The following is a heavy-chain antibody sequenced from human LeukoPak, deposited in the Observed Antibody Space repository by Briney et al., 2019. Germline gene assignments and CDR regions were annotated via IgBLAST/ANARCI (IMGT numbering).Heavy chain of an antibody. J-gene: IGHJ4*02. CDR2: IKQDGSEK. CDR3: ARASYYDFWSGYYHFDY. D-gene: IGHD3-3*01. CDR1: GFTFSSYG. Sequence: GGSLRRSCAASGFTFSSYGMHWVRQAPGKGLEWAANIKQDGSEKYYVDSVKGRFTISRDNAKNSLYLQMNSLRAEDTAVYYCARASYYDFWSGYYHFDYWGQGTLVTVSS. V-gene: IGHV3-7*01.